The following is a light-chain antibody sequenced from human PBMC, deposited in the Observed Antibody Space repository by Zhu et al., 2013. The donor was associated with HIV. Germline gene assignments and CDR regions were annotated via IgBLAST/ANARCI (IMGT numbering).Light chain of an antibody. V-gene: IGKV1-5*01. Sequence: DIQMTQSPSTLSASVGDRVTITCRASQYISTWVAWYQQRPGKAPKLLIYDASTLESGVPSRFSATGSGIEFTLTISSLQPEDFATYYCQQFNSYPFTFGPGTKVDIK. CDR3: QQFNSYPFT. CDR2: DAS. J-gene: IGKJ3*01. CDR1: QYISTW.